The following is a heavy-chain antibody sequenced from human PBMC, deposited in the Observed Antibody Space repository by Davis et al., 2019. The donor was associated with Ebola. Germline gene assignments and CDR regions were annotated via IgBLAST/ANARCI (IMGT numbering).Heavy chain of an antibody. CDR3: ARASPPEYNVWSRNPHYHYFAMDV. CDR2: INPDSGGT. J-gene: IGHJ6*02. D-gene: IGHD1-1*01. Sequence: ASVKVSCKASGYTFTGYFIHWVRQAPGQGLEWMGRINPDSGGTNHAQRFQGRVTLTTDTSTNTAYMELSSLTSDDTAVYFCARASPPEYNVWSRNPHYHYFAMDVWGQGTTVTVSS. CDR1: GYTFTGYF. V-gene: IGHV1-2*06.